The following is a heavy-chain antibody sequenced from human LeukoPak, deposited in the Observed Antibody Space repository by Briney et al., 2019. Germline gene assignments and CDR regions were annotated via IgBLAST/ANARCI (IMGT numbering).Heavy chain of an antibody. V-gene: IGHV3-48*01. CDR3: ARDFGLYCSSTSCYYMDV. J-gene: IGHJ6*03. CDR2: ISSSSSTI. Sequence: GGSLRLSCTASGFAFSNFWMSWVRQAPGKGLEWVSFISSSSSTIYYADSVKGRFTISRDNAKTSLYLQMNSLRAEDTAVYYCARDFGLYCSSTSCYYMDVWGKGTTVTVSS. CDR1: GFAFSNFW. D-gene: IGHD2-2*01.